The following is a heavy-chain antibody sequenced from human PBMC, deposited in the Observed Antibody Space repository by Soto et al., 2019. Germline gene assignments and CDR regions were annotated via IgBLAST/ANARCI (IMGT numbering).Heavy chain of an antibody. CDR1: GVSITSGNC. CDR3: ARLVYDTRLNYMYFDF. D-gene: IGHD3-10*01. Sequence: AETLSLTCAVSGVSITSGNCLPLVPHPRQRGLEYIGEIFHDGTANYYPSFERRVAISVDTSKNQFSLKLTSVTAADTAIYFCARLVYDTRLNYMYFDFWGQGTLVTVSS. V-gene: IGHV4-4*01. J-gene: IGHJ4*02. CDR2: IFHDGTA.